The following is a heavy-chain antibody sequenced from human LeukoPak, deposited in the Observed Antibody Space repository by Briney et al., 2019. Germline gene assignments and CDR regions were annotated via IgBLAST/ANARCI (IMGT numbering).Heavy chain of an antibody. CDR2: VHPNSGNT. J-gene: IGHJ5*02. Sequence: ASVKVSCKTSGYPFTTWEINWVRQAAGQGLEWMGWVHPNSGNTAYAQKFQGRVTMTRDTSISTAYMEVSGLRSDDTGVYFCARGPRNDPWGQGTLVTVSS. V-gene: IGHV1-8*01. D-gene: IGHD1-14*01. CDR1: GYPFTTWE. CDR3: ARGPRNDP.